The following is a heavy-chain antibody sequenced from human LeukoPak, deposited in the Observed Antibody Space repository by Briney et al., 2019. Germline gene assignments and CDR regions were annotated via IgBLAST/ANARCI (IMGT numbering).Heavy chain of an antibody. Sequence: GASVKVSCKVSGYSLTELSMHWVRQAPGKGLEWMGGFDPEEGETIYAQKFQGRVTMTEDTSTDTAYMELNSLRSEDTAVYYCATDLWGHPWMAVAGSHWFAPWGQGTLVTVSS. CDR1: GYSLTELS. V-gene: IGHV1-24*01. CDR3: ATDLWGHPWMAVAGSHWFAP. D-gene: IGHD6-19*01. CDR2: FDPEEGET. J-gene: IGHJ5*02.